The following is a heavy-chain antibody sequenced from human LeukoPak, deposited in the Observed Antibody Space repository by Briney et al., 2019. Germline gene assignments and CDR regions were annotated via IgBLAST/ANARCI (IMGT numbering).Heavy chain of an antibody. CDR1: GFTFSKYW. V-gene: IGHV3-23*01. CDR2: ISGSGGST. J-gene: IGHJ4*02. Sequence: GGSLRLSCAASGFTFSKYWMLWVRQAPGKGLEWVSAISGSGGSTYYADSVKGRFTISRDNSKNTLYLQMNSLRAEDTAVYYCAKGDYYGSGSYIDYWGQGTLVTVSS. D-gene: IGHD3-10*01. CDR3: AKGDYYGSGSYIDY.